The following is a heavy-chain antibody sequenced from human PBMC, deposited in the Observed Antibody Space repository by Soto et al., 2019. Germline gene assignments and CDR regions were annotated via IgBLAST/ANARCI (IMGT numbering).Heavy chain of an antibody. J-gene: IGHJ4*02. V-gene: IGHV3-30-3*01. D-gene: IGHD2-21*01. CDR3: ARSVEVMEFDY. CDR1: GFTFSSYA. Sequence: GGSLRLSCAASGFTFSSYAMHWVRQAPGKGLEWVAVISYDGSNKYYADSVKGRFTISRDNSKNTLYLQMNSLRAEDTAVYYCARSVEVMEFDYWGQGPLVTVSS. CDR2: ISYDGSNK.